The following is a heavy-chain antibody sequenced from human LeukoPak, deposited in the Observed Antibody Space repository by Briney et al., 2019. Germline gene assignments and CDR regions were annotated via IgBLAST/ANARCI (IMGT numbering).Heavy chain of an antibody. CDR2: IHHNGEMT. CDR3: VRDMSGKYSFDY. D-gene: IGHD1-26*01. V-gene: IGHV3-64D*06. Sequence: GGSLRLSCAASGFTLTWHVMHWVRQAPGKALEYVSFIHHNGEMTSYAESVRGRFTVSRDNSKNTLFLELSSLRTDDTAVYYCVRDMSGKYSFDYRGQGTLVIVST. J-gene: IGHJ4*02. CDR1: GFTLTWHV.